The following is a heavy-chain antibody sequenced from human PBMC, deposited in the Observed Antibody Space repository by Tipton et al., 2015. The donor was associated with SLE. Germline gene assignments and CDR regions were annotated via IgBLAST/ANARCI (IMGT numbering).Heavy chain of an antibody. Sequence: TLSLTCTVSGYSISSDYYWGWIRQPPGKGLEWIGSIYHSGSTNHNPSLKRRVTISVDTSKNQFSLKLSSVTAADTAVYYCARLIAARLPFDYWGQGTLVTVSS. CDR1: GYSISSDYY. CDR2: IYHSGST. J-gene: IGHJ4*02. D-gene: IGHD6-6*01. CDR3: ARLIAARLPFDY. V-gene: IGHV4-38-2*02.